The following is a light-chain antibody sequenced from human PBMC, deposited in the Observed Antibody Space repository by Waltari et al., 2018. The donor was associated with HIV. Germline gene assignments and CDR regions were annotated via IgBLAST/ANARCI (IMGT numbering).Light chain of an antibody. V-gene: IGLV1-47*01. Sequence: QSLLTQSPSASGTPGQRVTISCSGSGSHIGRTYVYWYQQLPGTAPKLLIYRNGQRPSGVPARFSASKSGTSASLDISGLRSEDETDYYCVAWDDTLSGPVFGGGTKLTVL. CDR2: RNG. J-gene: IGLJ2*01. CDR3: VAWDDTLSGPV. CDR1: GSHIGRTY.